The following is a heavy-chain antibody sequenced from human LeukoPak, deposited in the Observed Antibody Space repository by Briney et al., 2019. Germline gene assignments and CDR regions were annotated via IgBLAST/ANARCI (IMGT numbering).Heavy chain of an antibody. J-gene: IGHJ4*02. CDR1: GGTFSSYA. CDR2: IIPILGIA. D-gene: IGHD5-18*01. Sequence: ASVKVSCTASGGTFSSYAISWVRQAPGQGLEWMGRIIPILGIANYAQKFQGRVTITADKSTSTAYMELSSLRSEDTAVYYCAREEDTAMETDYWGQGTLVTVSS. V-gene: IGHV1-69*04. CDR3: AREEDTAMETDY.